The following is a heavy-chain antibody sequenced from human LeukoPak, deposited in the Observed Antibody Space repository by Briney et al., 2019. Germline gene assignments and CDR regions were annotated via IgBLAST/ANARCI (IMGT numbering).Heavy chain of an antibody. CDR2: INHSGST. CDR1: GGSFSGYY. J-gene: IGHJ4*02. Sequence: SETLSVTCAVYGGSFSGYYWSWIRQPPGKGLKWIGEINHSGSTNYNPSLKSRVAISVDTSKNQFSLKLSSVTAADTAVYYCARRMRVVPAAYYFDYWGQGTLVTVPS. D-gene: IGHD2-2*01. CDR3: ARRMRVVPAAYYFDY. V-gene: IGHV4-34*01.